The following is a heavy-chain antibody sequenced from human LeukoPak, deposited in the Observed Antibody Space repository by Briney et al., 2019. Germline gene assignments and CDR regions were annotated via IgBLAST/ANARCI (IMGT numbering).Heavy chain of an antibody. V-gene: IGHV4-61*01. D-gene: IGHD2-2*01. J-gene: IGHJ4*02. CDR1: GGSVSSVSYY. CDR3: ANLFCRRTSCYLMDY. CDR2: ISYRGST. Sequence: SETLSLTCTVSGGSVSSVSYYWSWIRQPPGKGLEWIGYISYRGSTNYNPSLKSRVTTSVDTSRNQFFLKLSSVTATDTAVYYCANLFCRRTSCYLMDYWGQGTLVTVSS.